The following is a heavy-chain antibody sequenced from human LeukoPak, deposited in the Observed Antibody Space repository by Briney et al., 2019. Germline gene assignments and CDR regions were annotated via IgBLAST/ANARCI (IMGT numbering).Heavy chain of an antibody. Sequence: PPGGSLRLSCVASGFTVSSNYMSWVRQAPGKGLEGVSIIFSDGITYYADSVKGRFIISRDNSKNTVYLKMNSLRAEDTAVYSCARGGSSGYNYNAFDIWGQGTMVTVSS. V-gene: IGHV3-53*01. CDR2: IFSDGIT. CDR1: GFTVSSNY. D-gene: IGHD3-22*01. J-gene: IGHJ3*02. CDR3: ARGGSSGYNYNAFDI.